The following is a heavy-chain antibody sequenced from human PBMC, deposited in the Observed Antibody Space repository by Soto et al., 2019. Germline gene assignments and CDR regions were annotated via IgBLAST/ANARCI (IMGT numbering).Heavy chain of an antibody. CDR1: GYSGSSGYY. J-gene: IGHJ4*01. D-gene: IGHD1-26*01. V-gene: IGHV4-38-2*01. Sequence: KPSETLSLTCAVSGYSGSSGYYWGWIRQPPGKGLEWIASIYHNGRTYSKPSLKSRVTISVDTSKNQISLTLSSVTAADTAVYFCARLGAIAPEYYFDYWG. CDR2: IYHNGRT. CDR3: ARLGAIAPEYYFDY.